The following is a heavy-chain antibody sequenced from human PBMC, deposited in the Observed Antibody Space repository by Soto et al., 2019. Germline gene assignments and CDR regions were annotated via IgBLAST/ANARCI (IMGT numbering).Heavy chain of an antibody. D-gene: IGHD2-2*01. Sequence: GGSLRLSCAASGFTVSSNYMSWVRHAPGKGLEWVSVIYSGGSTYYADSVKGRFTISRDNSKNTLYLQMNSLRAEDTAVYYCARDRTFGGLNAFDIWGQGTMVTVSS. J-gene: IGHJ3*02. CDR3: ARDRTFGGLNAFDI. CDR2: IYSGGST. CDR1: GFTVSSNY. V-gene: IGHV3-66*01.